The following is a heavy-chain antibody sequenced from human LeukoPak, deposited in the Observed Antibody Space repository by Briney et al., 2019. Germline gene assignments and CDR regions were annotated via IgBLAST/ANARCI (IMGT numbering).Heavy chain of an antibody. D-gene: IGHD5-12*01. CDR1: GGSVSSGGYY. V-gene: IGHV4-31*03. CDR2: IYYSGST. J-gene: IGHJ3*02. Sequence: PSETLSLTCTVSGGSVSSGGYYWSWIRQHPGKGLEWIGYIYYSGSTYYNPSLKSRVTISVDTSKNQFSLKLSSVTAADTAVYYCAREWPGRAFDIWGQGTMVTVSS. CDR3: AREWPGRAFDI.